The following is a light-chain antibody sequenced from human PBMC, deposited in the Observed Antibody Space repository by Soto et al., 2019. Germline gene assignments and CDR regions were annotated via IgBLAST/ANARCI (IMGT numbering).Light chain of an antibody. V-gene: IGKV1-33*01. CDR1: QDIDNN. J-gene: IGKJ2*01. CDR3: QQYDDFPYT. CDR2: DAS. Sequence: DIQMTQSPSSLSASVGDRVTITCQASQDIDNNLNWYQHRSGKAPKVLIYDASNLKGGVPSRFSGSGSVTDVTFTISSLQPEDIATYYCQQYDDFPYTFGQGTKLEI.